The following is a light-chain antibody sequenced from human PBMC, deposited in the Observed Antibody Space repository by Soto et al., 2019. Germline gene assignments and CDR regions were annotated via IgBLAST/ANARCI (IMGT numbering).Light chain of an antibody. CDR2: SND. J-gene: IGLJ3*02. CDR1: SSNIGRNH. Sequence: QSVLTQPPSASRTPGQRVTISCSGSSSNIGRNHVDWYQQVPGTAPKLLFYSNDKQPSGGHDRFSGSTSGTSASLAISGLRSEDEADYYCAACDDSLSGPVFGGGTNLTVL. CDR3: AACDDSLSGPV. V-gene: IGLV1-47*02.